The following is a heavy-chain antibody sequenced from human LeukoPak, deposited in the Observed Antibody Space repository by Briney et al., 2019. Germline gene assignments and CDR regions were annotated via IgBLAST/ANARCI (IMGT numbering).Heavy chain of an antibody. CDR3: ARDNVLLWFGELLRAFDI. D-gene: IGHD3-10*01. CDR1: GGSISSSNW. J-gene: IGHJ3*02. V-gene: IGHV4-4*02. Sequence: SETLSLTCAVFGGSISSSNWWSWVRQPPGKGLEWIGEIYHSGSTNYNPSLKSRVTISVDKSKNQFSLKLSSVTAADTAVYYCARDNVLLWFGELLRAFDIWGQGTMVTVSS. CDR2: IYHSGST.